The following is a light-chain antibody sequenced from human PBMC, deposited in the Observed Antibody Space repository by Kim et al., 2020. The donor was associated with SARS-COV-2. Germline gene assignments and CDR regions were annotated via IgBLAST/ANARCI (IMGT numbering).Light chain of an antibody. J-gene: IGKJ3*01. CDR3: QQSYITPFT. Sequence: ASVGDRVTITCRTTQSISSHLNWYQQKPGRAPKLLISAASTLQGRVPSRFSGSGSETDFTLPISSLQPEDFATYFCQQSYITPFTFGPGTKVDIK. V-gene: IGKV1-39*01. CDR2: AAS. CDR1: QSISSH.